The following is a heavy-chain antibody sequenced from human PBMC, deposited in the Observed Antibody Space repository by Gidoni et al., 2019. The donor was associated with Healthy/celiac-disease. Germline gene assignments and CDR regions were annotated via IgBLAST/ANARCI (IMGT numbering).Heavy chain of an antibody. V-gene: IGHV3-30*02. D-gene: IGHD6-13*01. Sequence: VQLVESGRGVVQPGVSLSLPCAASGFTFSRYGMHWVRQAPGKGLEGGAFIRYDGSNKYYADSVKGRFTISRDNSKNTLYLQMNSLRAEDTAVYYCAKDLSSSWGPFDYWGQGTLVTVSS. CDR2: IRYDGSNK. J-gene: IGHJ4*02. CDR3: AKDLSSSWGPFDY. CDR1: GFTFSRYG.